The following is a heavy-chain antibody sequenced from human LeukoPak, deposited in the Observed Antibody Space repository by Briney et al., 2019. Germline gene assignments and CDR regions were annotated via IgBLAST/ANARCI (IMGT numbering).Heavy chain of an antibody. CDR2: IYSGGTT. D-gene: IGHD1-1*01. Sequence: GGSLRLSCAASGFTVSRNFMSWVRQAPGKGLEWVSVIYSGGTTEYADSVKGRFIISRDNSKNTLYLQMNSLRAEDTAVYYCARDGYGYDYMDVWGKGTTVTVSS. CDR1: GFTVSRNF. J-gene: IGHJ6*03. V-gene: IGHV3-53*01. CDR3: ARDGYGYDYMDV.